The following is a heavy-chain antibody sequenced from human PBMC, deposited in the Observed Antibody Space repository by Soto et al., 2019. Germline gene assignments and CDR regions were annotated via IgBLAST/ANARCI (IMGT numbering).Heavy chain of an antibody. CDR1: AGSISTYY. CDR2: INYSGST. V-gene: IGHV4-59*08. Sequence: PSETLSLTCTVSAGSISTYYWSWIRQAPGKGPEWIGYINYSGSTNYNPSLKSRVTMSIDTSKKEVSLKLSSVTAADTAVYFCGRHADYTHKWLDSWGQGTLVTVSS. D-gene: IGHD2-2*02. CDR3: GRHADYTHKWLDS. J-gene: IGHJ5*01.